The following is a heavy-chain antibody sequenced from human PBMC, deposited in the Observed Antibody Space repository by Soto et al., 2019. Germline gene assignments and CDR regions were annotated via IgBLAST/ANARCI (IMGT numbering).Heavy chain of an antibody. CDR1: GYMFSTYD. CDR2: LNPNSGNK. J-gene: IGHJ5*02. V-gene: IGHV1-8*01. Sequence: QVQLVQSGAEVKKPGASVKVSCKASGYMFSTYDINWVRQAPGQGLEWMGWLNPNSGNKGYAQKFQGRVTMTRNTSITTAYMELSSLGSDDTAVYYCARDHRYNWNDEGWFDPWGQVTLVTVSS. D-gene: IGHD1-20*01. CDR3: ARDHRYNWNDEGWFDP.